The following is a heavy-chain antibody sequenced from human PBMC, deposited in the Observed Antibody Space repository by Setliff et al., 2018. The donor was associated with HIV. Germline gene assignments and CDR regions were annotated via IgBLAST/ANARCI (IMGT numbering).Heavy chain of an antibody. D-gene: IGHD1-1*01. J-gene: IGHJ4*02. CDR3: ATARIPTGGTSTSFDY. CDR1: GFTFSNYG. V-gene: IGHV3-30*02. Sequence: GGSLRLSCAASGFTFSNYGMHWVRQAPGKGLEWVAVIWYDGSETYYEDSVRGRFTVSRDNSKNTLSLQVNGLGPEDTAVYYCATARIPTGGTSTSFDYWGQGTLVTVSS. CDR2: IWYDGSET.